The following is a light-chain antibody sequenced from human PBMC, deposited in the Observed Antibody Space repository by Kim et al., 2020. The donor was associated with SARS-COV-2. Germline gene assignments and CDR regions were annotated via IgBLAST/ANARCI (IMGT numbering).Light chain of an antibody. Sequence: QSALTQPASVSGSPGQSITISCTGTSSDVGGYNYVSWYQQPPGKAHKLMIYEVSDRPSGVSNRFFGSKSGNTASLTISGLQAEDEADYYCCSYTDTSTLVFGTGTKVTVL. J-gene: IGLJ1*01. CDR2: EVS. V-gene: IGLV2-14*01. CDR1: SSDVGGYNY. CDR3: CSYTDTSTLV.